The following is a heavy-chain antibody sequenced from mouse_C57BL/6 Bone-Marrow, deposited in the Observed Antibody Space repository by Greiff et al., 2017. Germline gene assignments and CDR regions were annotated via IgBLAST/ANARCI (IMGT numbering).Heavy chain of an antibody. Sequence: VQLQQSGPELVKPGASVKISCKASGYTFTDYYMNWVKQSHGKSLEWIGDINTNNGGTSYNQQFKGKATLTVDKSSSTAYMELRSLTSEDSAVYYCARAYSNVSIDYWGQGTSVTVSS. CDR1: GYTFTDYY. CDR2: INTNNGGT. J-gene: IGHJ4*01. D-gene: IGHD2-5*01. V-gene: IGHV1-26*01. CDR3: ARAYSNVSIDY.